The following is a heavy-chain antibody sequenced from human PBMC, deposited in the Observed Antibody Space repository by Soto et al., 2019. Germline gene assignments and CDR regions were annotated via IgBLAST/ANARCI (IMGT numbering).Heavy chain of an antibody. Sequence: QVTLKESGPVLVKPTETLTLTCTVSGFSLSNARMGVSWIRQPPGKALEWLAHIFSNDEKSYSTSLKSRLTXXXXXXXXXXXXXXXXXXXXXXXXXXXAXXXXXXXXLXAFDIWGQGTMVTVSA. J-gene: IGHJ3*02. D-gene: IGHD3-9*01. CDR2: IFSNDEK. V-gene: IGHV2-26*01. CDR1: GFSLSNARMG. CDR3: AXXXXXXXXLXAFDI.